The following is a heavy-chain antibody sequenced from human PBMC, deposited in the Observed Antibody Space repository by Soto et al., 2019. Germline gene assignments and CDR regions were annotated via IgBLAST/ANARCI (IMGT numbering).Heavy chain of an antibody. D-gene: IGHD4-4*01. CDR1: GGSIGSGAYY. J-gene: IGHJ6*02. V-gene: IGHV4-31*03. Sequence: QVQLQESGPGLVKPSQTLSLTCSVSGGSIGSGAYYWSWIRQFPGNGLEWIGYIHHSGPTLYNPARKSRLAMSLDTSKNQFSLKLSSVTAADTALYYWARSNYADGYYYGMDVWGQGNTVRVS. CDR3: ARSNYADGYYYGMDV. CDR2: IHHSGPT.